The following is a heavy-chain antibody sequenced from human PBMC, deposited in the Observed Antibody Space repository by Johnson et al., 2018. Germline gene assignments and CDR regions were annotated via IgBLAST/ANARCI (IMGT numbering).Heavy chain of an antibody. J-gene: IGHJ3*02. CDR2: ISYDGSNK. CDR3: TTERIVGATHDAFDI. CDR1: GFTFSSYA. D-gene: IGHD1-26*01. V-gene: IGHV3-30-3*01. Sequence: QEQLVESGGGVVQPGRSLRLACAASGFTFSSYAMHWVRQAPGKGLEWVAVISYDGSNKYYADSVKGRFTISRDNSKNTLYLQMNSLKTEDTAVYYCTTERIVGATHDAFDIWGQGTMVTVSS.